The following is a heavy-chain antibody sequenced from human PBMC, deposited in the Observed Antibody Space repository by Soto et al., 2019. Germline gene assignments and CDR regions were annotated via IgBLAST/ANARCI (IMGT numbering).Heavy chain of an antibody. D-gene: IGHD2-15*01. J-gene: IGHJ5*02. Sequence: QVQLVESGGGLVKPGGSLRLSCAASGFTFSDYYMSWIRQAPGKGLEWVSYISSSSSYTNYADSVKGRFTISRDNAKNSLYLQMNRLRAEDTAVYYCARGYCSGGSCYRFDPWGQGTLVTVSS. CDR2: ISSSSSYT. V-gene: IGHV3-11*06. CDR1: GFTFSDYY. CDR3: ARGYCSGGSCYRFDP.